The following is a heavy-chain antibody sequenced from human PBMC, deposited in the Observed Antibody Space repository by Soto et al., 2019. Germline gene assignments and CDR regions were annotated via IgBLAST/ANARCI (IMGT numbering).Heavy chain of an antibody. CDR2: IIPIFGTA. V-gene: IGHV1-69*01. D-gene: IGHD1-26*01. Sequence: QVQLVQSGAEVKKPGSSVKVSCKASGGTFSSYAISWVRQAPGQGLEWMGGIIPIFGTANYAQKFQGRVTITADESTSTDYMELSSLRSEDTAVYYCARDASGSYTDAYDCWGQGTLVTVSS. J-gene: IGHJ4*02. CDR3: ARDASGSYTDAYDC. CDR1: GGTFSSYA.